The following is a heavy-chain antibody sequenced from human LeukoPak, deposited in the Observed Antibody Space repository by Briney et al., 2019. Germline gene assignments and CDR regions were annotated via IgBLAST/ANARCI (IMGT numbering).Heavy chain of an antibody. V-gene: IGHV3-7*01. CDR1: GFTFSGSW. J-gene: IGHJ4*02. CDR2: IKLDGSDK. Sequence: GGSLRLSCAASGFTFSGSWMSWIRQAPGKGLEWVANIKLDGSDKYYVDSVKGRFTISRDNAKNSLYLQMNSLRAEDTAVYYCARATSWSHWGQGTLVTVSS. D-gene: IGHD2-2*01. CDR3: ARATSWSH.